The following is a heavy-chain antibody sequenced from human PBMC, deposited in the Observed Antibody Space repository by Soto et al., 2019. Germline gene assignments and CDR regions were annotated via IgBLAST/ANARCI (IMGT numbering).Heavy chain of an antibody. CDR2: ISGSGDST. V-gene: IGHV3-23*01. CDR3: AKDFFYGDYRIFDY. Sequence: EVQLLESGGGLVQPGGSLRLSCAASGFTFSSYAMSWVRQAPGKGMEWVSAISGSGDSTYYADSVKGRFTISRDNSKNTLYLQMNSLRAEDTAVYYCAKDFFYGDYRIFDYWGQGTLVTVSS. J-gene: IGHJ4*02. CDR1: GFTFSSYA. D-gene: IGHD4-17*01.